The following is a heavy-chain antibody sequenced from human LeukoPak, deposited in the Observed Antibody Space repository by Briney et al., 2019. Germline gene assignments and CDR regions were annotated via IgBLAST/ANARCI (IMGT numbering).Heavy chain of an antibody. CDR2: INHSGST. J-gene: IGHJ6*03. CDR1: GGSFSGYY. D-gene: IGHD6-13*01. CDR3: ARGGRYSSSWYSNYYYYMDV. V-gene: IGHV4-34*01. Sequence: SETLSLTCAVYGGSFSGYYWSWIRQPPGKGLEWMGEINHSGSTNYNPSLKSRVTISVDTSKNQFSLKLSSVTAADTAVYYCARGGRYSSSWYSNYYYYMDVWGKGTTVTVSS.